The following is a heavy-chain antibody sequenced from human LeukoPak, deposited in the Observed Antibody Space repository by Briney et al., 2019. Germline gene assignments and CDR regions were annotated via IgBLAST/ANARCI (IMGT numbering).Heavy chain of an antibody. CDR2: INPSGGST. D-gene: IGHD2-2*03. V-gene: IGHV1-46*01. Sequence: ASVKVSCKASGYTFTSYYMHWVRQAPGQGLEWMGIINPSGGSTSYAQKFQGRVTMTRDMSTSTVYMELSSLRSEDTAVYYCAKDSHWILFDDWGQGTLVTVSS. CDR3: AKDSHWILFDD. CDR1: GYTFTSYY. J-gene: IGHJ4*02.